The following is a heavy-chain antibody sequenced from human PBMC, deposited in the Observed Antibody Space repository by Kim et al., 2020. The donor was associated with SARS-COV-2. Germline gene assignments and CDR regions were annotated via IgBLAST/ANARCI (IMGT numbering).Heavy chain of an antibody. Sequence: GGSLRLSCAASGFTFSSYWMSWVRQAPGKGLEWVANIKQDGSEKYYVDSVKGRFTISRDNAKNSLYLQMNSLRADDTAVYYCARVEGATEKYYYYYGMDVWGQGTTVTVSS. V-gene: IGHV3-7*01. CDR3: ARVEGATEKYYYYYGMDV. D-gene: IGHD1-26*01. CDR2: IKQDGSEK. J-gene: IGHJ6*02. CDR1: GFTFSSYW.